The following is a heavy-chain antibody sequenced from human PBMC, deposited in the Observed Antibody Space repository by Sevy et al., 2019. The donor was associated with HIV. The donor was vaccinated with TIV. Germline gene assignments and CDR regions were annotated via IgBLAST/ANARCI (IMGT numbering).Heavy chain of an antibody. Sequence: ASVKVSCKASGYTFTSYDINWVRQATGQGLEWMGWMNPNSGNTGYAQKFQGRVTMTRNTSISTAYMELSRLRSDDTAVYYCSRSVFGSGTYLNDYWGQGTLVTVSS. V-gene: IGHV1-8*01. D-gene: IGHD3-10*01. CDR3: SRSVFGSGTYLNDY. CDR1: GYTFTSYD. J-gene: IGHJ4*02. CDR2: MNPNSGNT.